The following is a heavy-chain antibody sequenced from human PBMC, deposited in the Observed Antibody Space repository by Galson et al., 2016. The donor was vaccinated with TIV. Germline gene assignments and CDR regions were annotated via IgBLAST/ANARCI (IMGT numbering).Heavy chain of an antibody. CDR1: GFSLTTSGVG. V-gene: IGHV2-5*02. Sequence: PALVKPTQTLTLTCTLSGFSLTTSGVGVGWIRQPPGKALEWLAHIYWDDDERYSPSLKSRLTITKDTSKNQVVLTTTNMDPVDTATYYCAHLPNMFYYGMDVWGQGTTVTVSS. CDR3: AHLPNMFYYGMDV. CDR2: IYWDDDE. J-gene: IGHJ6*02. D-gene: IGHD3-10*02.